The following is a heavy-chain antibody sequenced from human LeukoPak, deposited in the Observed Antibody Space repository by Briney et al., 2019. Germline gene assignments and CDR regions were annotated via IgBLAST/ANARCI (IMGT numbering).Heavy chain of an antibody. CDR3: ARRLTQYDCFDP. V-gene: IGHV6-1*01. J-gene: IGHJ5*02. CDR1: GDSVSSNSVT. Sequence: SQTLSLTCAISGDSVSSNSVTWNWIRQSPSRGPEWLGRTYYRSTWYNDYAVSVRGRITVNPDTPKNQFSLHLNSVTPEDTAVYYCARRLTQYDCFDPWGQGILVTVSS. D-gene: IGHD2-2*01. CDR2: TYYRSTWYN.